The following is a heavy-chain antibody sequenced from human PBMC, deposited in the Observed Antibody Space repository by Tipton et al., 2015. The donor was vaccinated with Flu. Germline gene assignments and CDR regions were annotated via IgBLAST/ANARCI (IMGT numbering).Heavy chain of an antibody. CDR1: GGSISSSY. J-gene: IGHJ4*02. V-gene: IGHV4-59*08. CDR2: IYDSGNT. CDR3: ARRSFYGDVDY. D-gene: IGHD4-17*01. Sequence: TLSLTRTVSGGSISSSYWSWIRQPPGKGLEWIGYIYDSGNTNYNPPLKSRVTISVDTSKNQFSLKLSSVTAADTAVYYCARRSFYGDVDYWGQGTLVTVSS.